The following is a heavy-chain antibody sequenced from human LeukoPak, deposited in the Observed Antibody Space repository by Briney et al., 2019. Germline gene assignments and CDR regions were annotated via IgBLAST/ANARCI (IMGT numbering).Heavy chain of an antibody. D-gene: IGHD3-22*01. CDR2: ISYDGSNK. CDR3: LSAEHSGYYNDY. CDR1: GFTFSSYG. Sequence: PGGSLRLSCAASGFTFSSYGMHWVRQAPGKGLEWVAVISYDGSNKYYADSVKGRFTISRDNSKNTLYLQINSLRAEDTAVYYCLSAEHSGYYNDYWGQGTLVTVSS. J-gene: IGHJ4*02. V-gene: IGHV3-30*03.